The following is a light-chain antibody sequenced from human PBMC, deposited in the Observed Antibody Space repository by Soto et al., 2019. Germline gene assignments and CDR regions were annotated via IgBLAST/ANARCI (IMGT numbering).Light chain of an antibody. V-gene: IGKV1-5*03. CDR1: QTISNW. Sequence: DIQMTQSPSTLSGSVGGRVTITCRASQTISNWLAWYQQKPGKAPKLXXYKASTLKSGVPLSFSGSRSGTKLTLTISSLQPDDFATYYCQQYNGYSTWTFGQGTKVDIK. CDR2: KAS. CDR3: QQYNGYSTWT. J-gene: IGKJ1*01.